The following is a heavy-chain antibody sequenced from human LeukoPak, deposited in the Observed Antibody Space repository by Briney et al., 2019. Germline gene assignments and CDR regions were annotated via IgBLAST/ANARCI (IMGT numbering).Heavy chain of an antibody. V-gene: IGHV3-23*01. CDR3: AKDVGKWESLHFFDY. Sequence: GGSPRLSCLTSGFTLSTNAMSWVRQAPGKGLEWISGISGSGASTYYADSVKGRFTISRDDSRNTLYLQMNSLRGDDTAVYYCAKDVGKWESLHFFDYWGQGTLVTVSS. CDR1: GFTLSTNA. D-gene: IGHD1-26*01. J-gene: IGHJ4*02. CDR2: ISGSGAST.